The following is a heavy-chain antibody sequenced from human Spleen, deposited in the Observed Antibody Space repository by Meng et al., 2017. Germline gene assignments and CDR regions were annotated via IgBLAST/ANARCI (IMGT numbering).Heavy chain of an antibody. Sequence: QLQLQESGPGLVKPSQPLSLPCTVSGGAISSGGYFWTWIRQPPGKGLEWIGYIYYSGSTSYNPSLKSRLTISLDTSKNQFSLRLNSMTAADTAVYYCARGSVAGAVDYWGQGTLVTVSS. V-gene: IGHV4-31*03. CDR3: ARGSVAGAVDY. CDR2: IYYSGST. J-gene: IGHJ4*02. CDR1: GGAISSGGYF. D-gene: IGHD6-19*01.